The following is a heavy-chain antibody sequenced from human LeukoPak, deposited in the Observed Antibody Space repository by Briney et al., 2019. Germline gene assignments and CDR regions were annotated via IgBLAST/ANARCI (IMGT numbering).Heavy chain of an antibody. CDR1: GGSISTYY. CDR2: IYYSGST. CDR3: ARHSGSYYGFDY. Sequence: SETLSLTRTVSGGSISTYYWSWIRQPPGKGLEWIGYIYYSGSTNYNPSLKGRVTISVDTSKNQFSLKLSSVTAADTAVYYCARHSGSYYGFDYWGQGTLVTVSS. V-gene: IGHV4-59*08. D-gene: IGHD1-26*01. J-gene: IGHJ4*02.